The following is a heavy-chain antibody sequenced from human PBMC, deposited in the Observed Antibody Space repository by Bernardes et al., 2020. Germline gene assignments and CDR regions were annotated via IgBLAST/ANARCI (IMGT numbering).Heavy chain of an antibody. D-gene: IGHD1-7*01. CDR2: ISPYNGKT. CDR3: GRVTPSWNWSPTNTDF. CDR1: GYTFINYG. Sequence: ASVKVSCKASGYTFINYGITWVRQAPGQGLEWMGWISPYNGKTEYAQKLQGRVTMATDTSTSTGYMELRSLGYDDTAVYYCGRVTPSWNWSPTNTDFWGQGTLVTVSS. V-gene: IGHV1-18*04. J-gene: IGHJ4*02.